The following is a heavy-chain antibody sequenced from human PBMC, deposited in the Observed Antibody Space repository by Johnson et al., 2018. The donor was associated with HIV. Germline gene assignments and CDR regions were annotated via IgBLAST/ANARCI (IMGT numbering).Heavy chain of an antibody. CDR1: GFSFSTSY. D-gene: IGHD3-3*01. V-gene: IGHV3-7*05. Sequence: VQLVESGGGWVQPGGSLRLSCAASGFSFSTSYMTWVRQAPGKGLEWVATINEDGTGKNHVDSVKGRFSISRDNTKNSLYLQMDSLRVDDTAVYYCARARGDFWSGYPAFDIWGQGTMVTVSS. CDR3: ARARGDFWSGYPAFDI. CDR2: INEDGTGK. J-gene: IGHJ3*02.